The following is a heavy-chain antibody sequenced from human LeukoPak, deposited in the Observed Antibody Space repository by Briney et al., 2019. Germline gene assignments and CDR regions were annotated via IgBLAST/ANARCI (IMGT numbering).Heavy chain of an antibody. Sequence: GGSLRLSCAASGFTFSSYSMNWVRLAPGMGLEWVSSISSSSSYIYYADSVKGRFTISRDNAKNSLYLQMNSLRAEDTAVYYCAREAGVFDYWGQGTLVTVSS. CDR3: AREAGVFDY. D-gene: IGHD6-19*01. V-gene: IGHV3-21*01. J-gene: IGHJ4*02. CDR2: ISSSSSYI. CDR1: GFTFSSYS.